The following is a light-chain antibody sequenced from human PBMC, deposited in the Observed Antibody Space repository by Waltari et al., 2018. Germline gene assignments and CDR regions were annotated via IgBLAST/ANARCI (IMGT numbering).Light chain of an antibody. CDR2: AAS. J-gene: IGKJ2*01. CDR1: QGISSY. V-gene: IGKV1-9*01. CDR3: QQTFSTPPQMYT. Sequence: IQLTQSPSSLSASVGDRVPIPCRASQGISSYLAWYQQKPGKAPKLLIYAASTLQSGVPSRFSGSGSGTEFTLSISHLQPEDFATYYCQQTFSTPPQMYTFGQGTKLDIK.